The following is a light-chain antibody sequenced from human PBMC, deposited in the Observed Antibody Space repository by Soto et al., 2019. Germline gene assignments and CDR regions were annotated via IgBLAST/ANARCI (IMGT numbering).Light chain of an antibody. J-gene: IGLJ2*01. CDR1: SSNIGSNY. V-gene: IGLV1-47*01. CDR3: AAWDDSLSGVV. Sequence: QPVLTQPPSASGTPGQRVTISCSGSSSNIGSNYVYWYQQIPGTAPKLLIYRNNQRPSGVPDRSSGSKSGTSASLAISGLRSEDEADYYCAAWDDSLSGVVFGGGTKLTVL. CDR2: RNN.